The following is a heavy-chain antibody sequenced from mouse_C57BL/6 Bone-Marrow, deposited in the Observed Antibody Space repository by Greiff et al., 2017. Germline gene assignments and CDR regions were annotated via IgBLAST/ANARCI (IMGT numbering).Heavy chain of an antibody. D-gene: IGHD2-1*01. CDR1: GYTFTGYW. Sequence: QVQLQQPGAELVKPGASVKLSCKASGYTFTGYWIEWVKQRPGHGLEWIGEILPGSGSTSYNEKFKGKATFTADTSSNTAYMQLSSLTTEDSAIYYCARGNYRWAWFAYWGQGTLVTVSA. V-gene: IGHV1-9*01. J-gene: IGHJ3*01. CDR3: ARGNYRWAWFAY. CDR2: ILPGSGST.